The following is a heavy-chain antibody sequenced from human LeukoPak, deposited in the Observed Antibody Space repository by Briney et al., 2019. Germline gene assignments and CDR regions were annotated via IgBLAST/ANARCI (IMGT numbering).Heavy chain of an antibody. CDR3: ARGETGYSSSWYFDY. D-gene: IGHD6-13*01. CDR1: GGSISSSSYY. Sequence: SETLSLTCTVSGGSISSSSYYWGWIRQPPGKGLEWIGSIYYSGSTYYNPSLKSRVTISVDTSKNQVSLKLSSVTAADTAVYYCARGETGYSSSWYFDYWGQGTLVTVSS. CDR2: IYYSGST. J-gene: IGHJ4*02. V-gene: IGHV4-39*07.